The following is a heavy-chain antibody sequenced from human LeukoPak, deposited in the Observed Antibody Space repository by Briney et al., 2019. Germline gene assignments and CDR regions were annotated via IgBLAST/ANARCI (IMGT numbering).Heavy chain of an antibody. CDR1: GGSFNNYY. D-gene: IGHD3-10*01. CDR2: INHSGST. Sequence: SETLSLTCAIYGGSFNNYYRSWIRQPPGMGLEWIGEINHSGSTNYNPSLKSRVTISVDKSKNQFSLRLSSVTAADTAVYYCAPYGSGFSIDDYWGQGTLVTVSS. J-gene: IGHJ4*02. CDR3: APYGSGFSIDDY. V-gene: IGHV4-34*01.